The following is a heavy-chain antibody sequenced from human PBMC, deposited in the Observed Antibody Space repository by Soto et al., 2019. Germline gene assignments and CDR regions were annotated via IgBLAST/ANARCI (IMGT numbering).Heavy chain of an antibody. CDR1: GYSFTSYW. V-gene: IGHV5-51*01. J-gene: IGHJ6*02. CDR2: IYPGDSDT. D-gene: IGHD6-13*01. CDR3: ANSIAAAHPYYYGMDV. Sequence: GESLKISCKGSGYSFTSYWIGWVRQMPGKGLEWMGIIYPGDSDTRYSPSFQGQVTISADKSISTAYLQWSSLKASDTAMYYCANSIAAAHPYYYGMDVWGQGTTVTVSS.